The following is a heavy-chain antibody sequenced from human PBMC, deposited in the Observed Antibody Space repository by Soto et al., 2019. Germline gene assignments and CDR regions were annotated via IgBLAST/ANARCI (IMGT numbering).Heavy chain of an antibody. Sequence: QVQLVQSGAELKKPGSSVKVSCQASGGTFSNYAISWVRQAPGQGIEWMGKIIPIFGTTNYTQNFRGRVTITADEYTTTAYMELSSLRSDDMALCYCARELPPAPGSFREDALDIWGQGTMITVSS. D-gene: IGHD6-13*01. CDR3: ARELPPAPGSFREDALDI. CDR1: GGTFSNYA. V-gene: IGHV1-69*15. CDR2: IIPIFGTT. J-gene: IGHJ3*02.